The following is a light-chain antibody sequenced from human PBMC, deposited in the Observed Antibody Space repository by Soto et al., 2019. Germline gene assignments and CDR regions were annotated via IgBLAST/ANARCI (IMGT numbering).Light chain of an antibody. V-gene: IGKV1-5*01. J-gene: IGKJ1*01. Sequence: DIQMTQSPSTLSASVGDRVTITCRASQSISSWLAWYQQKPGKAPKLLIYDASSLESGVPSRFSGSGSGTEFTLTISSLKPDDFATYYCQQYGSPGTFGQGTKVDIK. CDR1: QSISSW. CDR3: QQYGSPGT. CDR2: DAS.